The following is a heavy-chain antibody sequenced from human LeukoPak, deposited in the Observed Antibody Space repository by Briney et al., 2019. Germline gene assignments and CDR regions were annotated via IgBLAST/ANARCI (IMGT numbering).Heavy chain of an antibody. Sequence: SVKVSCKASGGTFSSYAISWVRQAPGQGLEWMGRIIPILGIANYAQKFQGRVTITADKSTGTAYMELSSLRSEDTTVYYCARSRGSGSYSDYWGQGTLVTVSS. J-gene: IGHJ4*02. CDR3: ARSRGSGSYSDY. CDR1: GGTFSSYA. V-gene: IGHV1-69*04. CDR2: IIPILGIA. D-gene: IGHD3-10*01.